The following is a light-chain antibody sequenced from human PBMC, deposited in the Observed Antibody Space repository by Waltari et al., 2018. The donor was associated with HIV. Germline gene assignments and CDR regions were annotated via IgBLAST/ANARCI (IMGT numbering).Light chain of an antibody. V-gene: IGKV3-15*01. J-gene: IGKJ5*01. CDR3: QQSYSTFVA. CDR1: QSVSSN. Sequence: EIVMTQSPATLSVSPGERATLPCRASQSVSSNLAWYQQKPGQAPRLLIYGASTRATGIPARFSGSGSGTEFTLTISSLQSEDFATYYCQQSYSTFVAFAHGIRLEIK. CDR2: GAS.